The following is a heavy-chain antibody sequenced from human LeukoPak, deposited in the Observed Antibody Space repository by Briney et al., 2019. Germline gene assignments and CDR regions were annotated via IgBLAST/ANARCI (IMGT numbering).Heavy chain of an antibody. V-gene: IGHV3-23*01. D-gene: IGHD5-18*01. CDR2: ISGSGGST. J-gene: IGHJ4*02. CDR3: AKDLRWGYSYGFDY. CDR1: GFTFSSYA. Sequence: HPGGSLRLSCAASGFTFSSYAMSWVRQAPGKGLEWVSAISGSGGSTYYADSVKGRFTISRDNSKNTLYLQMNSLRAEDTAVYYCAKDLRWGYSYGFDYWGQGTLVTVSS.